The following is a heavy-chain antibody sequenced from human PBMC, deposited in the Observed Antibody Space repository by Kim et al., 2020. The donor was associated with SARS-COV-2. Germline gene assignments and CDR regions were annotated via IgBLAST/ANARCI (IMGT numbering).Heavy chain of an antibody. D-gene: IGHD3-10*01. CDR3: ARGSTGSFDWFDP. J-gene: IGHJ5*02. Sequence: YAASVRGRFPIPGDDSKDTLYLQMNPLRAEDTAVYYCARGSTGSFDWFDPWGQGTLVTVSS. V-gene: IGHV3-33*01.